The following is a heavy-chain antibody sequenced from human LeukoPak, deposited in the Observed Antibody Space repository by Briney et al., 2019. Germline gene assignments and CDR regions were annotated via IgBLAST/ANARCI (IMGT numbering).Heavy chain of an antibody. CDR2: ISAYNGNT. Sequence: ASVKVSCKASGYTFTSYGISWVRQAPGQGLEWMGWISAYNGNTNYAQKLQGRVTMTTDTSTSTAYMELRSLRSDDTAVYYCAQVGAATGIPFSWFDPWGQGTLVTVSS. D-gene: IGHD6-13*01. V-gene: IGHV1-18*01. J-gene: IGHJ5*02. CDR1: GYTFTSYG. CDR3: AQVGAATGIPFSWFDP.